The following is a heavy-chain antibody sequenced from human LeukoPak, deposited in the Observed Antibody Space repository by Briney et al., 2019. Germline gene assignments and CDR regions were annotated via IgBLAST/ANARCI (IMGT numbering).Heavy chain of an antibody. CDR1: GFTFSSYS. D-gene: IGHD6-13*01. CDR2: ISSSSSYI. CDR3: ARDAEQLTHFDY. Sequence: PGGSLRLSCAASGFTFSSYSMNWVRQAPGKGLEWVSSISSSSSYIYYADSVKGRFTISRDNAKNSLYLQMNSLRAEDTVVYYCARDAEQLTHFDYWGQGTLVTVSS. J-gene: IGHJ4*02. V-gene: IGHV3-21*01.